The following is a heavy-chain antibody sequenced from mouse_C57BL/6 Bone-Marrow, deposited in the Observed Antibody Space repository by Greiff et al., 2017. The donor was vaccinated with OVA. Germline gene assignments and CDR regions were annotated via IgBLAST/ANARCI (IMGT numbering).Heavy chain of an antibody. CDR1: GYTFTDYE. D-gene: IGHD1-1*01. CDR2: IDPETGGT. J-gene: IGHJ3*01. V-gene: IGHV1-15*01. CDR3: TSLFSLFAY. Sequence: LVESGAELVRPGASVTLSCKASGYTFTDYEMHWVKQTPVHGLEWIGAIDPETGGTAYNQKFKGKAILTADKSSSTAYMELRSLTSEDSAVYYCTSLFSLFAYWGQGTLVTVSA.